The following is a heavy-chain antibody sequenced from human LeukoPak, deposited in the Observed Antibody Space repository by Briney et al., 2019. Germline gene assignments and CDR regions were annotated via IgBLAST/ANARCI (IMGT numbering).Heavy chain of an antibody. CDR1: TLTFSSYW. CDR3: ALSGITMVRGVSH. V-gene: IGHV3-7*01. J-gene: IGHJ4*02. Sequence: GGSLRLSCAVSTLTFSSYWMSWVRQAPGKGLEWVANIKQDGSEKYYVDSVKGRFTISRDNAKNSLYLQMNSLRAEDTAVYYCALSGITMVRGVSHWGQGTLVTVSS. CDR2: IKQDGSEK. D-gene: IGHD3-10*01.